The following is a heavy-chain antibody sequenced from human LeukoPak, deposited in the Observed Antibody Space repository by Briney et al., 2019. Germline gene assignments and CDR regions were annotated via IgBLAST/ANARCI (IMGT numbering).Heavy chain of an antibody. CDR3: ARELKSSSWYYDAFDI. V-gene: IGHV4-38-2*02. J-gene: IGHJ3*02. CDR2: IYHSGST. D-gene: IGHD6-13*01. CDR1: GYSISSGYY. Sequence: SETLSLTCTVSGYSISSGYYWGWIRQPPGKGLEWIGSIYHSGSTYYNPSLKSRVTISVDTSKNQFSLKLSSVTAADTAVYYCARELKSSSWYYDAFDIWGQGTMVTVSS.